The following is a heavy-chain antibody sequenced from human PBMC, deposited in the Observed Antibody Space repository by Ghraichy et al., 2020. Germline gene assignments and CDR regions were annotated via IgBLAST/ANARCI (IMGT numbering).Heavy chain of an antibody. D-gene: IGHD6-13*01. J-gene: IGHJ4*02. Sequence: GESLNISCVVSGFTFSNHWMTWVRQAPGKGLEWVANIKQGGSEKHYVDSVKGRFTISRDDAKNSLFLQMNSLRAEDTAVYYCAREGREAAGFDYWGQGTLVTVSA. CDR1: GFTFSNHW. CDR2: IKQGGSEK. CDR3: AREGREAAGFDY. V-gene: IGHV3-7*01.